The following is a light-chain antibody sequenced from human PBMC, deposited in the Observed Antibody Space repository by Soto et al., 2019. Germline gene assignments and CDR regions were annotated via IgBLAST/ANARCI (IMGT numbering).Light chain of an antibody. Sequence: QSALTQPASVSGSPGQSITITCTGTTSDIGGYDFVSWFQQHPGKAPRLMIYDVSNRPSGVSDRFSGSKSGSTASLTISGLQVEDEADYYCSSYSSTTSYVFGPGTKVTVL. CDR1: TSDIGGYDF. J-gene: IGLJ1*01. V-gene: IGLV2-14*01. CDR3: SSYSSTTSYV. CDR2: DVS.